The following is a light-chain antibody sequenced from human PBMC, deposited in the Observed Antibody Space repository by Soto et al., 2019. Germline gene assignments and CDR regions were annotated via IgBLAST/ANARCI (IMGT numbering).Light chain of an antibody. J-gene: IGKJ3*01. Sequence: EIVMTQSPATLSVSPWEIATLSCRAIQNIDYYLHWYQQNPGQSPRLVIYDTFNRATGVPVRFRGVGAGTDFTLTISDLEPEDFAFYYCQQRKSWPITFGTGTKVDIK. V-gene: IGKV3-11*01. CDR2: DTF. CDR1: QNIDYY. CDR3: QQRKSWPIT.